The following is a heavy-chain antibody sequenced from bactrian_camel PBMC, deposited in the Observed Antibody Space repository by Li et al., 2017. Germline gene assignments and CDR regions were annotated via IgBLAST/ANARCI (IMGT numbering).Heavy chain of an antibody. D-gene: IGHD3*01. CDR2: LERYGGT. V-gene: IGHV3S1*01. J-gene: IGHJ6*01. Sequence: HVQLVESGGGSVQAGESLRLSCRVSDYSFNRYWAWFRQPPGKGREGVAVLERYGGTRVEASVRGRFTISSDNDENILYLQMNNLKPQDTAMYYCAADGCGVVDGLSANSWGAGYWGQGTQVTVS. CDR3: AADGCGVVDGLSANSWGAGY. CDR1: DYSFNRYW.